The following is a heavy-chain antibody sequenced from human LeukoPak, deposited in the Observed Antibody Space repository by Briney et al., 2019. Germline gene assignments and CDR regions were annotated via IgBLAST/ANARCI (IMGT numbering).Heavy chain of an antibody. Sequence: SETLSLTCTVSGGSISSYYWSWIRQPAGKGLEWIGRIYTSGSTNYNPALKSRVTMSVDTSKNQFSLKLSSVTAADTAVYYCARDLGYNRNDEEPYYYYGMDVWGQGTTVTVSS. CDR2: IYTSGST. J-gene: IGHJ6*02. D-gene: IGHD1-1*01. CDR1: GGSISSYY. CDR3: ARDLGYNRNDEEPYYYYGMDV. V-gene: IGHV4-4*07.